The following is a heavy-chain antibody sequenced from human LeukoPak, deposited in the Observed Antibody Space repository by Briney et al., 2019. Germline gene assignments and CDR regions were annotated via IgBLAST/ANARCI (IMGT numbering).Heavy chain of an antibody. CDR3: VKGQEVVYAPTFDS. CDR1: GFTFNTYA. CDR2: IGTNGIST. J-gene: IGHJ4*02. D-gene: IGHD2-8*02. Sequence: GGSLRLSCSASGFTFNTYAIHWVRQAPGKGLEYVSSIGTNGISTYYADSVTGRFTISRDNSKNSLYLQMSSLRAEDTAVYYCVKGQEVVYAPTFDSWGQGTPVTVSS. V-gene: IGHV3-64D*09.